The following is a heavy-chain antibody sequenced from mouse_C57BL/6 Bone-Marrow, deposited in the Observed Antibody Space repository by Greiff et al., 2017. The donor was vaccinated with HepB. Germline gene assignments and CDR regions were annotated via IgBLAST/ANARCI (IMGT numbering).Heavy chain of an antibody. CDR2: IYPRSGNT. J-gene: IGHJ2*01. CDR1: GYTFTSYG. Sequence: QVQLKESGAELARPGASVKLSCKASGYTFTSYGISWVKQRTGQGLEWIGEIYPRSGNTYYNEKFKGKATLTADKSSSTAYMELRSLTSEDSAVYFCARWGGGFGYFDYWGQGTTRTVSS. V-gene: IGHV1-81*01. CDR3: ARWGGGFGYFDY.